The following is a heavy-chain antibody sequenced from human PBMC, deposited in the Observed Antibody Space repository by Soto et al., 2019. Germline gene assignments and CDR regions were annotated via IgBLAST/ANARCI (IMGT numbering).Heavy chain of an antibody. J-gene: IGHJ5*02. D-gene: IGHD3-3*01. CDR1: SGSISSSNW. Sequence: SETLSLTCAVSSGSISSSNWWSWVRQPPGKGLEWIGEIYHSGSTNYNPSLKSRVTISVDKSKNQFSLKLSSVTAADTAVYYCASAVWSGWFDPWGQGTLVTVSS. V-gene: IGHV4-4*02. CDR2: IYHSGST. CDR3: ASAVWSGWFDP.